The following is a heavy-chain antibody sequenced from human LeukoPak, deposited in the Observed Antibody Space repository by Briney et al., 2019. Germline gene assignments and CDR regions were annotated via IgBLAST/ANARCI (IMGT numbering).Heavy chain of an antibody. D-gene: IGHD3-9*01. CDR3: ARSGTVYYDILTGYFFDY. CDR1: GYIFINYG. CDR2: INPNSGGT. J-gene: IGHJ4*02. Sequence: ASVKVSCKASGYIFINYGISWVRQAPGQWLEWMGWINPNSGGTNYAQKFQGWVTMTRDTSISTAYMELSRLRSDDTAVYYCARSGTVYYDILTGYFFDYWGQGTLVTVSS. V-gene: IGHV1-2*04.